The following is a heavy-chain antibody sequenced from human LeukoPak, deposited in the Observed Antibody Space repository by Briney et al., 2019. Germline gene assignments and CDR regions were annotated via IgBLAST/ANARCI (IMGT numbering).Heavy chain of an antibody. V-gene: IGHV3-30*18. D-gene: IGHD6-19*01. J-gene: IGHJ6*03. Sequence: QTGGSLRLSCAASGFTFSSYGMHWVRQAPGKGLEWVALISYDGSNKYYADSVKGRFTISRDNSKNTLYLQMNSLRAEDTAVYYCAKASSGWVDEYYYYMDVWGKGTTVTVSS. CDR1: GFTFSSYG. CDR2: ISYDGSNK. CDR3: AKASSGWVDEYYYYMDV.